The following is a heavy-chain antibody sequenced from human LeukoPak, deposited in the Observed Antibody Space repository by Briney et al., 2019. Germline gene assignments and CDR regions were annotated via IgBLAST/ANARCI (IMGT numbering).Heavy chain of an antibody. V-gene: IGHV3-11*01. Sequence: GGSLRLSCAASGFTFSDYYMSWIRQAPGKGLEWVSYISSSGSTIYYADSVKGRFTISRDNAKNSLYLQMNSLRAEDTAVYYCAKDLPYSGWDELGYWGQGTLVTVSS. CDR1: GFTFSDYY. CDR2: ISSSGSTI. J-gene: IGHJ4*02. CDR3: AKDLPYSGWDELGY. D-gene: IGHD5-12*01.